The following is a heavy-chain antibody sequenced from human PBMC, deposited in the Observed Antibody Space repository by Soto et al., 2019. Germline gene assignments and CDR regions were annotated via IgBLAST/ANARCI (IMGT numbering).Heavy chain of an antibody. D-gene: IGHD1-26*01. CDR3: TRLYSGSLDV. CDR2: IRSRGNGYAT. V-gene: IGHV3-73*02. J-gene: IGHJ3*01. CDR1: GFIFSDSA. Sequence: EVQLVESRGGLVQPGGSLKLSCAASGFIFSDSAIHWVRQASGKGLEWVGRIRSRGNGYATAYAASVKGRFIISRDDSKNTAYLQMNSLKTEDPAVYYCTRLYSGSLDVWGQGTMVTVSS.